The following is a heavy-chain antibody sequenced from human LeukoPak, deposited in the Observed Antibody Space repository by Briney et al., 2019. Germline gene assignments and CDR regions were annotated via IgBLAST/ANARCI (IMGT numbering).Heavy chain of an antibody. Sequence: SETLSLTCTVSGGSINGNDYYWGWIRQPPGKGLEWIGSIYYSGSTYYNPSLKSRVTISVDTSKNQFFLRLSSVTAADTAMYYCARTNYHFYYMDVWGRGTTVTVSS. J-gene: IGHJ6*03. CDR2: IYYSGST. V-gene: IGHV4-39*01. D-gene: IGHD2-8*01. CDR3: ARTNYHFYYMDV. CDR1: GGSINGNDYY.